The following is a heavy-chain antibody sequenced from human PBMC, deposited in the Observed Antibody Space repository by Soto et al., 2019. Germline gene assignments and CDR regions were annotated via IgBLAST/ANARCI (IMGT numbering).Heavy chain of an antibody. CDR2: ISGSGGST. J-gene: IGHJ4*02. CDR3: ASRTSGWYFDY. Sequence: RLWQVAAELKFGDFAVNWISQAPGKGLEWVSVISGSGGSTYYADSVKGRFTISRDNSKNKLYLQMNSLRAEDTALYYCASRTSGWYFDYWGQGTLVTVSS. D-gene: IGHD6-19*01. V-gene: IGHV3-23*01. CDR1: ELKFGDFA.